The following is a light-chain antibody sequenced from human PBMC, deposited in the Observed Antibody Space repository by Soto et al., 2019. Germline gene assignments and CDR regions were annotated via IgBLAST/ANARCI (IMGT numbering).Light chain of an antibody. J-gene: IGLJ3*02. CDR1: SSNLGSNF. CDR3: SAWDDSRSGVV. Sequence: QSVLPQPPSASGTPGQRVTISCSGSSSNLGSNFVCWYQQLPGAAHKLLISRNDERPSGVRARFYADKSGTSASLAISGLLSDDEADYHCSAWDDSRSGVVFGGGTK. CDR2: RND. V-gene: IGLV1-47*01.